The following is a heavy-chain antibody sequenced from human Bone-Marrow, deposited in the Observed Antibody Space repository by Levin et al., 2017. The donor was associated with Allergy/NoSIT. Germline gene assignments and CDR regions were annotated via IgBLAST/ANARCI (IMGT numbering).Heavy chain of an antibody. Sequence: QSGGSLRLSCAASGFIFSNYWMHWVRQAPGKGLVWVSRINSDGSFTNYADSVKGRFTISRDNAKNTLYLQMDSLRAEDTAVYFCARRGPGGDNDWGQGTLFTVSS. CDR1: GFIFSNYW. J-gene: IGHJ4*02. D-gene: IGHD2-21*02. CDR2: INSDGSFT. V-gene: IGHV3-74*01. CDR3: ARRGPGGDND.